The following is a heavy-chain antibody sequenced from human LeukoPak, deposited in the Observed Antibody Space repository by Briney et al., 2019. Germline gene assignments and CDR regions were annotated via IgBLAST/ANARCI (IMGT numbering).Heavy chain of an antibody. V-gene: IGHV3-48*03. Sequence: GGSLRLSCAASGFTFSNYEMNWVRQAPGKGLEWVSYITSSGSTIYYAASVKGRFTISRDNAKNSLYLQMNSLRAEDTAVYYCARDSRDILTGYLSGMDAWGKGTTVTVSS. D-gene: IGHD3-9*01. CDR3: ARDSRDILTGYLSGMDA. J-gene: IGHJ6*04. CDR2: ITSSGSTI. CDR1: GFTFSNYE.